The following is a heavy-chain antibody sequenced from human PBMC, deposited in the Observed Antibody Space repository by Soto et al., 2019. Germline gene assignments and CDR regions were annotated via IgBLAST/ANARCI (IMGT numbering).Heavy chain of an antibody. CDR3: AKPFSIPWYSSGWKYGDGFDY. V-gene: IGHV3-30*18. Sequence: SLRLSFAASGFTFSSYGMHWVRQAPGKGLEWVAVISYDGSNKYYADSVKGRFTISRDNSKNTLYLQMNSLRAEDTAVYYCAKPFSIPWYSSGWKYGDGFDYWGQGTLVTVSS. CDR2: ISYDGSNK. J-gene: IGHJ4*02. D-gene: IGHD6-19*01. CDR1: GFTFSSYG.